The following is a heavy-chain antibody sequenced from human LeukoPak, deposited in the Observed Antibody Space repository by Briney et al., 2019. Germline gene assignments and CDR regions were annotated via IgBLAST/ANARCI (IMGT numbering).Heavy chain of an antibody. V-gene: IGHV1-69*04. CDR1: GGTFSSYA. Sequence: ASVKVSCKASGGTFSSYAISWVRQAPGQGLEWMGRIIPIFGIANYAQKFQGRVTITADKSTSTAYMELSSLRSEDTAVYYCARGDTTVTTFAAFDPWGQGTLVTVSS. J-gene: IGHJ5*02. D-gene: IGHD4-17*01. CDR2: IIPIFGIA. CDR3: ARGDTTVTTFAAFDP.